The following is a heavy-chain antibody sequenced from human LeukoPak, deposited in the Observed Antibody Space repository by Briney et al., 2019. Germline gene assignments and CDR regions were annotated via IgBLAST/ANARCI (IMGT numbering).Heavy chain of an antibody. CDR1: GFTFSSYA. D-gene: IGHD3-10*01. CDR2: ISGSGGST. Sequence: GGSLRLSCAASGFTFSSYAMSWVRQAPGRGLEWVSAISGSGGSTYYADSVKGRFTISRDNSKNTLYLKMNSLRAEDTAVYYCAKASYGSGSYYFDYWGQGTLVTVSS. J-gene: IGHJ4*02. CDR3: AKASYGSGSYYFDY. V-gene: IGHV3-23*01.